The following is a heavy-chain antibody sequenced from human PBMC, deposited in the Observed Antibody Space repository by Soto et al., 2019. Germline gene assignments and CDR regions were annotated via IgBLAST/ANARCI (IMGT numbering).Heavy chain of an antibody. CDR3: ARAGPGDDYGDYSGYFQH. Sequence: SETLSLTCAVSSGSISSSNWWSWVRQPPGKGLEWIGEIYHSGSTNYNPSLKSRVTISVDKSKNQFSLKLSSVTAADTAVYYCARAGPGDDYGDYSGYFQHWGQGTLVTVSS. CDR1: SGSISSSNW. J-gene: IGHJ1*01. CDR2: IYHSGST. D-gene: IGHD4-17*01. V-gene: IGHV4-4*02.